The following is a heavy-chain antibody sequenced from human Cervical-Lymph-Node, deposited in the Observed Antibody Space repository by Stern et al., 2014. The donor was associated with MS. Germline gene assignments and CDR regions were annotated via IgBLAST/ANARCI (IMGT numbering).Heavy chain of an antibody. CDR1: GDSVSGRTW. V-gene: IGHV4-4*02. Sequence: QVQLVQSGPGLVKPSGTLSLTCTVSGDSVSGRTWWTWVRQSPGKGLEWIGRIHHSGSTDYNPSLKSRVPMSLDTSKNHLSLSLESVTAADTAMYFCARWRGTGLFDYWGQGTLVTVSS. J-gene: IGHJ4*02. CDR3: ARWRGTGLFDY. D-gene: IGHD3/OR15-3a*01. CDR2: IHHSGST.